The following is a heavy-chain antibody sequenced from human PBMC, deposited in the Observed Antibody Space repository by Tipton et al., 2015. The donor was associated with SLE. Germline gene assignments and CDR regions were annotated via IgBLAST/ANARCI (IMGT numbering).Heavy chain of an antibody. D-gene: IGHD2-15*01. CDR1: GYTFVGHG. CDR3: ARSHPVVAAEMLDY. CDR2: ISVYSGLADT. Sequence: QVQLVQSGAEVKKPGASGKVSCKASGYTFVGHGITWVRQAPGQGLEWMAWISVYSGLADTKYAQRFQDRVTMTTDTSTSTAYMELRSLRSDDTAVYDCARSHPVVAAEMLDYWGQGTLVSVSS. V-gene: IGHV1-18*01. J-gene: IGHJ4*02.